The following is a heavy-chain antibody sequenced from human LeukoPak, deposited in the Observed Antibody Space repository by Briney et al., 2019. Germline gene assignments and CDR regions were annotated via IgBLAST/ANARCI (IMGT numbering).Heavy chain of an antibody. CDR3: AKDRITFGGVIDGWFDP. CDR1: GGSFSGYY. V-gene: IGHV4-34*01. J-gene: IGHJ5*02. Sequence: SETLSLTCAVYGGSFSGYYWSWIRQPPGKGLEWIGEINHSGSTNYNPSLKSRVTISVDTSKNQFSLKLSSVTAADTAVYYCAKDRITFGGVIDGWFDPWGQGTLVTVSS. D-gene: IGHD3-16*02. CDR2: INHSGST.